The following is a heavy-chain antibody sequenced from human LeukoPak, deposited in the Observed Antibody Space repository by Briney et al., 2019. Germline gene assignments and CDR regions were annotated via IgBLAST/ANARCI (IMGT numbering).Heavy chain of an antibody. CDR3: VRRAAVRGMDF. CDR2: ISGSGDST. J-gene: IGHJ6*02. D-gene: IGHD1-14*01. Sequence: GGSLRLSCTASGFISDTHTLTWVRQAPGKGLEWVASISGSGDSTNYGDSVKGRFTISRDNFKRTVHLEMSNLRADDTAMYYCVRRAAVRGMDFWGLGTTVIVSS. V-gene: IGHV3-23*01. CDR1: GFISDTHT.